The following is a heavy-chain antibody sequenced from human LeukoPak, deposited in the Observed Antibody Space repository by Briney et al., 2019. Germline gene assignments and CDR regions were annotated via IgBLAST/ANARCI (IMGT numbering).Heavy chain of an antibody. J-gene: IGHJ4*02. CDR1: GYTFTGYY. V-gene: IGHV1-2*02. D-gene: IGHD5-18*01. CDR3: ARDRAHYSYGFRY. Sequence: GASVKVSCKASGYTFTGYYMHWVRQAPGQGLEWMGWINPNSGGTNYAQKLQGRVTMTRDTSISTAYMELSRLRSDDTAVYYCARDRAHYSYGFRYWGQGTLVTVSS. CDR2: INPNSGGT.